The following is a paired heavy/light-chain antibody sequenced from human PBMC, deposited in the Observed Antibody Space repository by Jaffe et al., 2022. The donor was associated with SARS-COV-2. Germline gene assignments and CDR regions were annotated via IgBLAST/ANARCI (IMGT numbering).Light chain of an antibody. Sequence: EIVMTQSPATLSVSPGERATLSCRASQSVSSNLAWYQQKPGQAPRLLIYGASTRATGIPARFSGSGSGTEFTLTISSLQSEDFAVYYCQQYNNWPSTFGQGTRLEIK. CDR3: QQYNNWPST. J-gene: IGKJ5*01. V-gene: IGKV3-15*01. CDR1: QSVSSN. CDR2: GAS.
Heavy chain of an antibody. D-gene: IGHD2-15*01. J-gene: IGHJ5*02. CDR2: ISGSGGST. CDR1: GFTFSSYA. Sequence: EVQLLESGGGLVQPGGSLRLSCAASGFTFSSYAMSWVRQAPGKGLEWVSAISGSGGSTYYADSVKGRFTISRDNSKNTLYLQMNSLRAEDTAVYYCVRWAATPRVVPGWFDPWGQGTLVTVSS. V-gene: IGHV3-23*01. CDR3: VRWAATPRVVPGWFDP.